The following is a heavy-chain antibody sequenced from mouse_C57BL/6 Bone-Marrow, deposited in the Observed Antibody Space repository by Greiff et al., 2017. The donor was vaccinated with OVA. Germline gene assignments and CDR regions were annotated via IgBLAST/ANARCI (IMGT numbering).Heavy chain of an antibody. CDR3: ARDVTIVTTNYAMDY. CDR1: GFTFSSYA. Sequence: EVKVVESGGGLVKPGGSLKLSCAASGFTFSSYAMSWVRQTPEKRLEWVATISDGGSYTYYPDNVKGRFTISRDNAKNNLYLQMSHLKSEDTAMYYCARDVTIVTTNYAMDYWGQGTSVTVSS. V-gene: IGHV5-4*01. CDR2: ISDGGSYT. D-gene: IGHD2-5*01. J-gene: IGHJ4*01.